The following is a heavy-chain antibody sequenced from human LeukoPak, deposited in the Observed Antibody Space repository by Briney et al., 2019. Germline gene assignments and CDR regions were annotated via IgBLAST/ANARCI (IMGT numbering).Heavy chain of an antibody. V-gene: IGHV3-23*01. CDR2: ISGSGGST. D-gene: IGHD3-22*01. Sequence: GGSLRLSCTASGLSPSSYFMSWVRHAPGKGLEWVSTISGSGGSTFYANSVRGRFTLSRDNSSSTLYLPMNRLRAEDTATYYCSPPRGDSSGYYYVYWGQGTLVTVSS. CDR1: GLSPSSYF. J-gene: IGHJ4*02. CDR3: SPPRGDSSGYYYVY.